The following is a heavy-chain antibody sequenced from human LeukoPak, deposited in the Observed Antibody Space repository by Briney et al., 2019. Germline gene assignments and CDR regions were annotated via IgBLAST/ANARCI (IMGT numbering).Heavy chain of an antibody. Sequence: PGGSLRLSCTASGVTLSSYAMSWARQAPGKGLEWVSSITSTSNDKYYADSVKGRFTVSRDNAKNSLYLQMNSLRAEDTAVYYCARDYCIDGCPPGYWGQGTRVTVSP. V-gene: IGHV3-21*01. CDR3: ARDYCIDGCPPGY. D-gene: IGHD2-15*01. J-gene: IGHJ4*02. CDR2: ITSTSNDK. CDR1: GVTLSSYA.